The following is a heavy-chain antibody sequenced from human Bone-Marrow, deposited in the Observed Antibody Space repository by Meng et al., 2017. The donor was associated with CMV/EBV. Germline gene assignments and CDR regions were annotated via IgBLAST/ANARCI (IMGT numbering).Heavy chain of an antibody. Sequence: GGSLRLSCAASGFTFSSYGMHWVRQAPGKGLEWVAFIRYDGSNKYYVDSVKGRFTISRDNSKNTLYLQMNSLRAEDMAVYYCAKVSKYNCDYWGQRKLVNVSS. CDR2: IRYDGSNK. CDR1: GFTFSSYG. CDR3: AKVSKYNCDY. D-gene: IGHD1-1*01. V-gene: IGHV3-30*02. J-gene: IGHJ4*02.